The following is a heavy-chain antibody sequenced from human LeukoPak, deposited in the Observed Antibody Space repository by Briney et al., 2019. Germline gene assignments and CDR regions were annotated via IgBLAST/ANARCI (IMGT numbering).Heavy chain of an antibody. Sequence: ASVKVSCKASGYTFTGYYMHWVRQAPGQGLEWMGRINPNSGDTGYAQKFQGRVTMTRDTSISTAYLELTRLRSDDPAVYYCAREYCNAGICCAYFDYWGQGTLVTVSS. CDR3: AREYCNAGICCAYFDY. CDR1: GYTFTGYY. D-gene: IGHD2-15*01. CDR2: INPNSGDT. V-gene: IGHV1-2*06. J-gene: IGHJ4*02.